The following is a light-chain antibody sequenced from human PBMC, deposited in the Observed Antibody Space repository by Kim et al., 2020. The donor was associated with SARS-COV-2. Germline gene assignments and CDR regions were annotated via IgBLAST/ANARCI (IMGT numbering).Light chain of an antibody. CDR3: ASWDDSLNGYV. CDR1: SSNSGGNS. V-gene: IGLV1-44*01. CDR2: NTL. Sequence: VIIACSGSSSNSGGNSVYWYRHCPGTAPKLVISNTLQRPSGVPDRFSGSKSGTSASLAISGPQSEDEADYYCASWDDSLNGYVFGSGTKVTVL. J-gene: IGLJ1*01.